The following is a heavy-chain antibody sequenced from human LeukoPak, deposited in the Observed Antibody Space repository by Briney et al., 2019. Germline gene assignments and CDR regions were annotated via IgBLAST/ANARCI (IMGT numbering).Heavy chain of an antibody. CDR1: GFTFSSYW. J-gene: IGHJ6*03. Sequence: GGSLRLSCAASGFTFSSYWMHWVRQAPGKGLVWVSRINSDGSSTSYADSVKGRFTISRDNAKNTLYLQMNSLRVEDTALYFCARDATTAVGWVYMDVWGKGTTVTISS. V-gene: IGHV3-74*01. D-gene: IGHD1-1*01. CDR3: ARDATTAVGWVYMDV. CDR2: INSDGSST.